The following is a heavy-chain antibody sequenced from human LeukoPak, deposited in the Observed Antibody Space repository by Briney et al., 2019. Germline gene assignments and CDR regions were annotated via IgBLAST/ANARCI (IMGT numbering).Heavy chain of an antibody. V-gene: IGHV5-51*01. D-gene: IGHD2-2*01. CDR1: GYRFNTYW. Sequence: GESLKISCRGSGYRFNTYWIGWGRQMPGKGLELMGIIYPGDSDTRYSPSFQGQVTMSADKSINTAYLQWSSLKASDTAMYYCARRQGCSSTSCPPDYWGQGTLVTVSS. J-gene: IGHJ4*02. CDR3: ARRQGCSSTSCPPDY. CDR2: IYPGDSDT.